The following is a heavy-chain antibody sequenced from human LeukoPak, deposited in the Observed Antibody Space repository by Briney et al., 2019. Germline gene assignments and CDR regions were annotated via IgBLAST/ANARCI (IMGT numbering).Heavy chain of an antibody. CDR3: ARGSQHRNFDY. V-gene: IGHV4-59*01. J-gene: IGHJ4*02. CDR1: GGSISSYY. Sequence: SETLSLTCTVSGGSISSYYWSWIRQPPGKGLEWIGYIYYSGSTNYNPSLKSRVTISVDTSKNQFSLKLSSVTAADTAVYYCARGSQHRNFDYWGQGTLVTVSS. CDR2: IYYSGST. D-gene: IGHD2-21*01.